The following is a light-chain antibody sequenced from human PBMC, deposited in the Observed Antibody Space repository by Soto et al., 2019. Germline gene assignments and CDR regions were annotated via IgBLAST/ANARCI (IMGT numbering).Light chain of an antibody. J-gene: IGKJ4*01. V-gene: IGKV3-20*01. Sequence: EIVMTQSPATLSVTPGERATLSCRASQSVSSDLAWYHQKPGQAPRLLIYDASNRATGIPDRFSGSGSGTDFTLTISRLEPEDFAVYNCQQYGSSPLTFGGGTKVDI. CDR1: QSVSSD. CDR3: QQYGSSPLT. CDR2: DAS.